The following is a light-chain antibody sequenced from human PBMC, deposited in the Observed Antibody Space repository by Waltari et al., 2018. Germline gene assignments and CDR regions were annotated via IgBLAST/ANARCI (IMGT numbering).Light chain of an antibody. J-gene: IGKJ2*01. CDR1: HSILSSSNNKNY. CDR2: WAS. Sequence: DIVMTQSPDSLTVSLGERATINCTSSHSILSSSNNKNYLAWYQQKPGQPPNLLIYWASTRESGVPDRFSGSGSGTDFTLTISSLQAEDVAVYYCQQYYTAPYTFGQGTKLEIK. CDR3: QQYYTAPYT. V-gene: IGKV4-1*01.